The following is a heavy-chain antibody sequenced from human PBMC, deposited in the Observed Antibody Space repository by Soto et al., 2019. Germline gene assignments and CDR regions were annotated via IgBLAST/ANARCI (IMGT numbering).Heavy chain of an antibody. CDR2: ISWNSGSI. CDR3: AKDTGLRSSLPDY. Sequence: EVQLVESGGGLVQPGRSRSPPFAPSGFTFDVYAMPWVGQAPGKGLEWVSGISWNSGSIGYADSVKGRFTISRDNAKNSLYLQMNSLRAEDTALYYCAKDTGLRSSLPDYWGQGTLVTVSS. J-gene: IGHJ4*02. CDR1: GFTFDVYA. D-gene: IGHD4-17*01. V-gene: IGHV3-9*01.